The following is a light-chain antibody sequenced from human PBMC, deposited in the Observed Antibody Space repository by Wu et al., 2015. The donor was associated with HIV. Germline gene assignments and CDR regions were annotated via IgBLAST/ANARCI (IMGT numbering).Light chain of an antibody. Sequence: EIVLTQSPGTLSLSPGERATLSCRASQTVSNMYVAWYQQKTGQAPRLLIYGTSSRATGIADRFSGSGSGTDFTLTISRLEPEDLAVYYCHLYSSAWTFGQGTKVEVK. V-gene: IGKV3-20*01. CDR3: HLYSSAWT. CDR1: QTVSNMY. CDR2: GTS. J-gene: IGKJ1*01.